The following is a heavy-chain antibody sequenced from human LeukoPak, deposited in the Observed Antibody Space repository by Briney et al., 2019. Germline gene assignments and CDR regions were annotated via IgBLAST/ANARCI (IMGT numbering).Heavy chain of an antibody. CDR2: INSDGSST. D-gene: IGHD4-17*01. Sequence: PGGSLRLSCTASGFSLSRYAMHWVRQAPGKGLVWVSRINSDGSSTNYADSVKGRFTISRDNAKNTLFLEMNSLRAEDTAVYYCATGDGDSRYYFDSWGQGTQVTVSS. CDR1: GFSLSRYA. CDR3: ATGDGDSRYYFDS. V-gene: IGHV3-74*01. J-gene: IGHJ4*02.